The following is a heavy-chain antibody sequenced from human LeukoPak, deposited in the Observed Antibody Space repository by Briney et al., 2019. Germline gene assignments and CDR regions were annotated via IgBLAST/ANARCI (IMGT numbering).Heavy chain of an antibody. CDR3: TRVYPGGAWFDP. V-gene: IGHV3-23*01. J-gene: IGHJ5*02. CDR1: GFTFSNYA. CDR2: IGGSGRGGDT. Sequence: GGSLRLSCVASGFTFSNYAMSWVRQAPGKGLEWVSAIGGSGRGGDTYYADSVKGRFTISRDNSRNTLYLQMSSLRAEDTAVYYCTRVYPGGAWFDPWGQGTLVTVSS. D-gene: IGHD2-2*02.